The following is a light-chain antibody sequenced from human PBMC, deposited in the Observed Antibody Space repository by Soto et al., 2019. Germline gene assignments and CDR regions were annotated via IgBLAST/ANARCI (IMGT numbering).Light chain of an antibody. CDR3: QQYNSYSWT. J-gene: IGKJ1*01. Sequence: DIQMTQSPSTLSASVGDRVTLTCRASQSISSWLAWYQQKPGKAPKLLIYKASTLKSGVPSRVRGSGSGTEFTLTISSLQPDDFATYYCQQYNSYSWTFGQGTKVDI. CDR1: QSISSW. V-gene: IGKV1-5*03. CDR2: KAS.